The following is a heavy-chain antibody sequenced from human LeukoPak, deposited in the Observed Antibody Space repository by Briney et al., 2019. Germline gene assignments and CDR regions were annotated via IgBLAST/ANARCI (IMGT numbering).Heavy chain of an antibody. Sequence: PAASVKVSCKASGYTFTGYYMHWVRQAPGQGLEWMGWINPNRGGTNYAQKFQGRVTMTRDTSISTAYMELSRLRSDDTAVYYCARFAAVAGTSGYYYYYMDVWGKGTTVTVSS. V-gene: IGHV1-2*02. CDR1: GYTFTGYY. CDR2: INPNRGGT. D-gene: IGHD6-19*01. J-gene: IGHJ6*03. CDR3: ARFAAVAGTSGYYYYYMDV.